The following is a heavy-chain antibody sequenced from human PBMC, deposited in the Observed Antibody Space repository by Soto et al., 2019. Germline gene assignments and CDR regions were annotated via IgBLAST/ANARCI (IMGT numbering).Heavy chain of an antibody. D-gene: IGHD3-16*02. CDR3: ARDPSRLGELSTLPRFDP. Sequence: GGSLRLSCAASGFTFSSYSMNWVRQAPGKGLEWVSSISTAGSYIYYADSMKGRFTISRDNAKNSLYLQMNSLRAEDTAVYYCARDPSRLGELSTLPRFDPWGQGTLVTVSS. J-gene: IGHJ5*02. CDR2: ISTAGSYI. V-gene: IGHV3-21*01. CDR1: GFTFSSYS.